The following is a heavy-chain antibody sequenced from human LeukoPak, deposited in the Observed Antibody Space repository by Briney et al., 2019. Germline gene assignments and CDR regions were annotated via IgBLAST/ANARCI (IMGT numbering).Heavy chain of an antibody. J-gene: IGHJ4*02. CDR3: ARREDYGGNSGQFDY. CDR2: IYYSGST. V-gene: IGHV4-39*01. Sequence: SETLSLTCTVSGGSISSSSYYWGWIRQPPGKGLEWIGSIYYSGSTYYNPSLKSRVIISVDTSKNQFSLKLSSVTAADTAVYYCARREDYGGNSGQFDYWGQGTLVTVSS. D-gene: IGHD4-23*01. CDR1: GGSISSSSYY.